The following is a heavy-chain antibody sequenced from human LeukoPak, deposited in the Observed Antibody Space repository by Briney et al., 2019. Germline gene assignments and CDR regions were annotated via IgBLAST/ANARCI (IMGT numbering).Heavy chain of an antibody. D-gene: IGHD3-10*01. J-gene: IGHJ6*02. CDR3: ARDKAPGSGYYYGMDV. Sequence: ASVKVSCKASGYTFNSYYMHWVRQAPGQGLEWMGIINPSGGSTGYAQKFQGRVTMTRDTSTSTVYMELSSLRSEDTAAYYCARDKAPGSGYYYGMDVWGQGTTVTVSS. CDR2: INPSGGST. V-gene: IGHV1-46*02. CDR1: GYTFNSYY.